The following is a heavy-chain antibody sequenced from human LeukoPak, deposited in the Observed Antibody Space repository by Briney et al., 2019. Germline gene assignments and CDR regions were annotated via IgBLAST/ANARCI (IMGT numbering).Heavy chain of an antibody. V-gene: IGHV1-2*02. J-gene: IGHJ2*01. CDR1: GYTFTGYY. Sequence: EASVTVSCKASGYTFTGYYIHWVRQAPGQGLEWMGWINPNSGGTNYAQKFQGRVTMTRDTSISTAYMELSRLRSDDTAVYYCHRHYDYDTFDLWGRGTLVTVSS. CDR2: INPNSGGT. CDR3: HRHYDYDTFDL. D-gene: IGHD3-16*01.